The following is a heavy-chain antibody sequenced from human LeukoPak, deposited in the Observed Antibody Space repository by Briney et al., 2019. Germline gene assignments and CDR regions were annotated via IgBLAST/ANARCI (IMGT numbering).Heavy chain of an antibody. Sequence: KTSETLSLTCTVSGGSISSYYWSWIRQPPGKGLEWIGYIYYSGSTNYSPSLKSRLTISVDTSKNQFSLKLSSVTAADTAVYYCARTYGSSGLGYFDLWGCGTLVTVSS. CDR2: IYYSGST. CDR1: GGSISSYY. CDR3: ARTYGSSGLGYFDL. V-gene: IGHV4-59*01. D-gene: IGHD6-13*01. J-gene: IGHJ2*01.